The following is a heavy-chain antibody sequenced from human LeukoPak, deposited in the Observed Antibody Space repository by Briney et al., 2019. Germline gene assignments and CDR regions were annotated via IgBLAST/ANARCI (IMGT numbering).Heavy chain of an antibody. CDR2: IYHSGST. Sequence: PSETLSLTCAVSGYSISSGYYWGWIRQPPGKGLEWIGSIYHSGSTYYNPPLKSRVTISVDTSKNQFSLKLSSVTAADTAVYYCARLRMGMGSVDYWGQGTLVTVSS. CDR3: ARLRMGMGSVDY. V-gene: IGHV4-38-2*01. D-gene: IGHD7-27*01. CDR1: GYSISSGYY. J-gene: IGHJ4*02.